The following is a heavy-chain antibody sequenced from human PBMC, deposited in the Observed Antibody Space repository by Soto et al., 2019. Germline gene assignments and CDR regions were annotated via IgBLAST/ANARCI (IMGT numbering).Heavy chain of an antibody. CDR2: IYYSGST. J-gene: IGHJ5*02. V-gene: IGHV4-30-4*01. CDR1: GGSISSGDYY. Sequence: SETLSLTCTVSGGSISSGDYYWSWIRQPPGKGLEWIGYIYYSGSTYYNPSLKSRVTISVDTSKNQFSLKLSSVTAADTAVYYCARETTVTTMTNPWGQGTLVTVSS. D-gene: IGHD4-17*01. CDR3: ARETTVTTMTNP.